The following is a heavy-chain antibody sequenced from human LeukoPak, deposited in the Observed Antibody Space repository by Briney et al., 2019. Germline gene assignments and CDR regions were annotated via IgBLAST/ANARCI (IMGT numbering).Heavy chain of an antibody. V-gene: IGHV3-11*01. J-gene: IGHJ5*02. D-gene: IGHD2-15*01. CDR1: GFTFSDYY. CDR2: ISSSGSTI. Sequence: PGGSLRLSCAASGFTFSDYYMSWIRQAPGKGLEWVSYISSSGSTIYYADSVKGRFTISRDNAKNSLYLQMNSLRAEDTAVYYCARKTYCSGGRCYGENWFDPWGQGTLVTVSS. CDR3: ARKTYCSGGRCYGENWFDP.